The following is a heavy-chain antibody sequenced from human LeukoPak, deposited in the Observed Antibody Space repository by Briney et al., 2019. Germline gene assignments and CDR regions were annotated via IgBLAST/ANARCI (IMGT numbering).Heavy chain of an antibody. J-gene: IGHJ4*02. V-gene: IGHV3-9*01. CDR1: RFTFGGYG. CDR2: ISWNSGNT. CDR3: AKSGTYSSSSGYIDS. D-gene: IGHD6-6*01. Sequence: GRSLTLSCAASRFTFGGYGMHWVRQAPGKDLEWVSSISWNSGNTDYAASVKGRFTISRDNAKKSLHLQMNSLRVEDTALYYCAKSGTYSSSSGYIDSWGQGTLVTVSS.